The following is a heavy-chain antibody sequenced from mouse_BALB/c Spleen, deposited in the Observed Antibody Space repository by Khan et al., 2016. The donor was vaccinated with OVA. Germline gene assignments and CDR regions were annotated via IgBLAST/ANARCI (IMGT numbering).Heavy chain of an antibody. CDR1: GFSLTSYG. D-gene: IGHD1-1*01. V-gene: IGHV2-3*01. CDR2: IWGDGST. J-gene: IGHJ4*01. Sequence: VQLQESGPGLVGPSQSLSITCTVSGFSLTSYGVNWVRQPPGKGLEWLGVIWGDGSTNYHSTLKSRLIISKDNSKRQVFLTLNSLQTDDTATYYCAKFTPDYYSMDYWGQGTSVTVSS. CDR3: AKFTPDYYSMDY.